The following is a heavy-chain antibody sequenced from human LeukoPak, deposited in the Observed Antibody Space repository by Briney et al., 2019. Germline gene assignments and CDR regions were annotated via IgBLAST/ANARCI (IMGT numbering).Heavy chain of an antibody. CDR1: GFTFSDYY. J-gene: IGHJ4*02. D-gene: IGHD6-19*01. CDR2: ISSSGSTI. V-gene: IGHV3-11*04. CDR3: ARESWNRSSGWYIPFDY. Sequence: ESGGSLRLSCAASGFTFSDYYMSWIRQAPGKGLEWVSYISSSGSTIYYADSVKGRFTISRDNAKNSLYLQMNSLRAEDTAVYYCARESWNRSSGWYIPFDYRGQGTLVTVSS.